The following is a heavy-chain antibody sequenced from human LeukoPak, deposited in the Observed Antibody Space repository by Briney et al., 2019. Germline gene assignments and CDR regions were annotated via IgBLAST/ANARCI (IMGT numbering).Heavy chain of an antibody. CDR1: GGSISIYY. CDR2: IYTNENT. V-gene: IGHV4-4*07. D-gene: IGHD6-19*01. J-gene: IGHJ4*02. Sequence: SETLSLTCTVSGGSISIYYWNWLRQPAGKGLEWIGRIYTNENTFFNPSLKSRVTMSVDTSKNQFSLQLTSVTAADAAVYYCARSSDSSGYYGGGIIDYWGQGTLVTVSS. CDR3: ARSSDSSGYYGGGIIDY.